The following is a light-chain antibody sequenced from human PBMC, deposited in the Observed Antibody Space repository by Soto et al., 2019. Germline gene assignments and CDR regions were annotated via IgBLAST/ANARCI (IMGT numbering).Light chain of an antibody. Sequence: IQMTQSPSSLAASVGDRFTMTCRASHGISSYLAWYQQKPGKAPKLLIYAASTLQSGVPSRFSGSGSGTDFTLTISCLQSEDFATYYCQQYYSYPITFGQGTRLEIK. CDR1: HGISSY. CDR3: QQYYSYPIT. CDR2: AAS. J-gene: IGKJ5*01. V-gene: IGKV1-8*01.